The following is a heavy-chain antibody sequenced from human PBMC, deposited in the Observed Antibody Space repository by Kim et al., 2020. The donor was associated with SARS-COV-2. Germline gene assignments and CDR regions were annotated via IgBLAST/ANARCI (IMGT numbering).Heavy chain of an antibody. Sequence: SETLSLTCTVSGGSISSYYWSWIRQPPGKGLEWIGYIYYSGSTNYNPSLKSRVTISVDTSKNQFSLKLSSVTAADTAVYYCARVDFWSVYGAGFDYWGQGTLVTVSS. V-gene: IGHV4-59*01. CDR2: IYYSGST. CDR3: ARVDFWSVYGAGFDY. J-gene: IGHJ4*02. D-gene: IGHD3-3*01. CDR1: GGSISSYY.